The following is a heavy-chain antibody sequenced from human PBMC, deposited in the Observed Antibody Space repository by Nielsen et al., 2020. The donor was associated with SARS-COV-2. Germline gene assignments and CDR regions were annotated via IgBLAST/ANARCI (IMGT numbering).Heavy chain of an antibody. CDR2: IDPSDSYT. CDR3: AREGRDDSGTERHGMDV. J-gene: IGHJ6*02. Sequence: GESLKISCEGSGYVFTNYWISWVRQMPGKGLEWMGRIDPSDSYTTYTPFFEGHVTISADKSISTTYLQWSSLKASDTAMYYCAREGRDDSGTERHGMDVWGRGTTVTVSS. CDR1: GYVFTNYW. V-gene: IGHV5-10-1*01. D-gene: IGHD3-10*01.